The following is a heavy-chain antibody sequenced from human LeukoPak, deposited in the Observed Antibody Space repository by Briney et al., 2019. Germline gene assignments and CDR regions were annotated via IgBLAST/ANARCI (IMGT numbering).Heavy chain of an antibody. CDR3: ARGRPTSLFSWSLDLIDY. Sequence: ASVKVSCKASGYTFTGYYMHWVRQAPGQGLEWMGWINPNSGGTNYAQKFQGRVTMTRDTSISTAYMELSRLRSDDTAVYYCARGRPTSLFSWSLDLIDYWGQGTLVTVSS. CDR1: GYTFTGYY. J-gene: IGHJ4*02. CDR2: INPNSGGT. D-gene: IGHD3-16*02. V-gene: IGHV1-2*02.